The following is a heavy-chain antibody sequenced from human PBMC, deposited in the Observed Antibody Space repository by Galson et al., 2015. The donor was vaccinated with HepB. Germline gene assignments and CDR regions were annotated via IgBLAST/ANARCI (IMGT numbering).Heavy chain of an antibody. D-gene: IGHD3-22*01. Sequence: SLRLSCAASGFTFSSYAMSWVRQAPGKGLEWVSAISGSGGSTYYADSVKGRFTISRDNSKNTLYLQMNSLRAEDTAVYYCAKDYYDSSGYYAENGAFDIWGQGTMVTVSS. CDR1: GFTFSSYA. J-gene: IGHJ3*02. CDR3: AKDYYDSSGYYAENGAFDI. V-gene: IGHV3-23*01. CDR2: ISGSGGST.